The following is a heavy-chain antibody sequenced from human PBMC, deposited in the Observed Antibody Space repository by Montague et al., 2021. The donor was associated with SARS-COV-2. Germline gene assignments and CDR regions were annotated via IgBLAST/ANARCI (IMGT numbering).Heavy chain of an antibody. CDR3: ARAPIYRSSWYAYFDY. D-gene: IGHD6-13*01. Sequence: SETLSLTCTVSGDSMNNYYWSWTRQPPGKGLEWIGYINYSGSTHYNPSLQSRVTLLKDTSKNQFSLRLTSVTAADTAMYFCARAPIYRSSWYAYFDYWGQGTLVTVSS. J-gene: IGHJ4*02. CDR1: GDSMNNYY. V-gene: IGHV4-59*01. CDR2: INYSGST.